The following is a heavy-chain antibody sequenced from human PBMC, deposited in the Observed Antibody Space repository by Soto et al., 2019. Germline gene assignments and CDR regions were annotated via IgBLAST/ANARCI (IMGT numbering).Heavy chain of an antibody. CDR2: FDPEDGET. Sequence: ASVKVSCKVSGYTLTELSMHWVRQAPGKGLEWMGGFDPEDGETIYAQKFQGRVTMTEDTSTDTAYMELSSLRSEDTAVYYCASINSRGVINHNYYCNIDVSGKTTTVTLFS. CDR1: GYTLTELS. J-gene: IGHJ6*03. D-gene: IGHD3-10*01. CDR3: ASINSRGVINHNYYCNIDV. V-gene: IGHV1-24*01.